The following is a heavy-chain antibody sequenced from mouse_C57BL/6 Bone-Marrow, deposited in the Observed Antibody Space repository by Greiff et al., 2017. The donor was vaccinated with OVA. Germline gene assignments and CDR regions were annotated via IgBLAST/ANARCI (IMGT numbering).Heavy chain of an antibody. CDR2: IYPGSGST. J-gene: IGHJ1*03. CDR3: ARRYYGSSYWYFDV. CDR1: GYTFTSYW. D-gene: IGHD1-1*01. V-gene: IGHV1-55*01. Sequence: QVQLKQPGAELVKPGASVKMFCKASGYTFTSYWITWVKQRPGQGLEWIGDIYPGSGSTNYNEKFKSKATLTVDTSSSTAYMQLSSLTSEDSAVYYCARRYYGSSYWYFDVWGTGTTVTVSS.